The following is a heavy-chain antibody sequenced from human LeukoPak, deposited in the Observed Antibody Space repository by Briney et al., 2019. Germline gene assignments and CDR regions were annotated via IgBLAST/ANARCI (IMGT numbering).Heavy chain of an antibody. CDR1: GFTFSTYA. V-gene: IGHV3-30*01. Sequence: PGGSLRLSCAASGFTFSTYAIHWVRQAPGKGLEWVAVISFDVRNKYYADSVKGRFTISRDNSKNTLYLQMNSLRAEDTAVYYCARGYCSSIECYIDNWGQGTLVTVSS. CDR2: ISFDVRNK. CDR3: ARGYCSSIECYIDN. D-gene: IGHD2-2*01. J-gene: IGHJ4*02.